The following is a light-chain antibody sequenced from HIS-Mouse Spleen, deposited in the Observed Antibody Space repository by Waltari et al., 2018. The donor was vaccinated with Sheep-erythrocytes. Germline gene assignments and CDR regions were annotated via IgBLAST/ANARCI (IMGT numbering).Light chain of an antibody. V-gene: IGLV3-1*01. CDR2: QDT. Sequence: SSELTQPPSVSVSPGQTASITCSGDKLGDKYACWYQQKPGQSPVLVIYQDTKWPPGIPERFSVSKSGNTATLTISGTQAMDEADYYCQAWDSSIVVFGGGTKLTVL. CDR1: KLGDKY. J-gene: IGLJ2*01. CDR3: QAWDSSIVV.